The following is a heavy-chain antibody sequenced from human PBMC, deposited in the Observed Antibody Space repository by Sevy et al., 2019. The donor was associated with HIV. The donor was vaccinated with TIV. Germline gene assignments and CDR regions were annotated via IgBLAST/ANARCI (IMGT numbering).Heavy chain of an antibody. D-gene: IGHD2-2*01. V-gene: IGHV4-34*01. CDR1: GGSFSDYS. J-gene: IGHJ5*02. CDR2: INESGIT. Sequence: SETLSLTCAVYGGSFSDYSWSWIRQPPGKGLEWIGEINESGITYYNPSLKSRVTISVDTSKKQFSLKLNSVTAVDSAVYFCARSPPVVVVPGAPSWFDPWGQGTLVTVSS. CDR3: ARSPPVVVVPGAPSWFDP.